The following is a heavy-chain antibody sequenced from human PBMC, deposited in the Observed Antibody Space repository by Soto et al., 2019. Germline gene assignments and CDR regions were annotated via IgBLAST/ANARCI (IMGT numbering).Heavy chain of an antibody. CDR2: IYYNGNT. J-gene: IGHJ6*02. CDR3: ARPRTYNKYGGSFYGVDV. D-gene: IGHD1-20*01. CDR1: GGSISSDTFY. V-gene: IGHV4-39*01. Sequence: QLQLQESGPGLVKPSETLSLICSVSGGSISSDTFYWGWFRQPTGKGLEWIGSIYYNGNTYYNPSLKGRVTLSIDTSKNQFSLNVSSVTFADTGVYYCARPRTYNKYGGSFYGVDVWGQGTTVTVSS.